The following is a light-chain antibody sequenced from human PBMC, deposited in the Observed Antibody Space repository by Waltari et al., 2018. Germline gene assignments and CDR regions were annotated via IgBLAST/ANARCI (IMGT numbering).Light chain of an antibody. V-gene: IGLV1-51*01. CDR1: TPNIGNYY. CDR3: GTWDSSLDSYV. Sequence: QSVLTQPPSVSAAPGQKVTVPCSGTTPNIGNYYVNCYQHLPGTAPKLLIFDNSQRPSGIPDRFSGSKSGTSATLGITGLQTGDEADYYCGTWDSSLDSYVFGSGSKVTVL. CDR2: DNS. J-gene: IGLJ1*01.